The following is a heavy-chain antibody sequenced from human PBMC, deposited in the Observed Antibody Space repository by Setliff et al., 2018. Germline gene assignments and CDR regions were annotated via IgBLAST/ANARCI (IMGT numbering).Heavy chain of an antibody. CDR2: INPNSGGT. CDR3: ARSGLGGSPQYFFDS. V-gene: IGHV1-2*02. D-gene: IGHD3-3*01. CDR1: GYTFTGYY. Sequence: ASVKVSCKASGYTFTGYYMHWVRQAPGQGLEWMGWINPNSGGTNYAQKFQGRVTMTRDTSISTAYMELSRLRSDDTAVYYCARSGLGGSPQYFFDSWGQGTLVTAPQ. J-gene: IGHJ4*02.